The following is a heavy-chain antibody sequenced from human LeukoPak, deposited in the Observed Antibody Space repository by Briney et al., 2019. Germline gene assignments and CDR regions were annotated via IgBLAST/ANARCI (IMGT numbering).Heavy chain of an antibody. CDR3: ARDSPSRGSLRDDFDY. CDR1: GPTISIYW. CDR2: INTDGTTT. V-gene: IGHV3-74*01. Sequence: PGGSLRLSCAASGPTISIYWMHWVRQAPGKGLVWVSRINTDGTTTSYADSVKGRFTISRDNAKNTLYLQMNSLRVEDTAVYYCARDSPSRGSLRDDFDYWGQGTLVTVSS. D-gene: IGHD1-26*01. J-gene: IGHJ4*02.